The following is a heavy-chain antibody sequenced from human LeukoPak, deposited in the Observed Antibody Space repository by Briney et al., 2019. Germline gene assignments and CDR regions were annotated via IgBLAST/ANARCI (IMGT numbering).Heavy chain of an antibody. CDR1: GYTFTGYY. Sequence: ASVKVSCKASGYTFTGYYMHWLRQAPGQGLEWMGGINPNSGGTNYAQKFQGRVTMTRDTSISTAYMELSRLRSHDTAVYYCAREGGTYYYGSGSYYKSSPYDYWGQGTLVTVSS. J-gene: IGHJ4*02. CDR2: INPNSGGT. CDR3: AREGGTYYYGSGSYYKSSPYDY. D-gene: IGHD3-10*01. V-gene: IGHV1-2*02.